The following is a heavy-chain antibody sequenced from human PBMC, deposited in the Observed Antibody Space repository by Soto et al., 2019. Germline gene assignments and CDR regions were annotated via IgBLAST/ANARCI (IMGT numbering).Heavy chain of an antibody. Sequence: EVQLVESGGGLVQPGGSLRISCAASGFIFRSYWMSWVRQAPGKGLQWVANINPDGSAKYYEDSVKGRFTISRDNAKNSLYLQIDSLTPEDTAVYYCTKGHYGDGLGWGQGAMVTVSS. CDR1: GFIFRSYW. J-gene: IGHJ4*02. D-gene: IGHD4-17*01. V-gene: IGHV3-7*05. CDR2: INPDGSAK. CDR3: TKGHYGDGLG.